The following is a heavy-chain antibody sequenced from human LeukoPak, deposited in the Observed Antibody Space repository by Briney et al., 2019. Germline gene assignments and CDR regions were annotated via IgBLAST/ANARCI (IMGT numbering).Heavy chain of an antibody. CDR1: GFTFSSYS. CDR2: ISSSSSYI. V-gene: IGHV3-21*01. CDR3: ARIRMEYCGGDCSAGAFDI. Sequence: GGSLRLSCAASGFTFSSYSMNWVRQAPGKGLEWVPSISSSSSYIYYADSVKGRSTISRDNAKNSLYLQMNSLRAEDTAVYYCARIRMEYCGGDCSAGAFDIWGQGTMVTVSS. J-gene: IGHJ3*02. D-gene: IGHD2-21*02.